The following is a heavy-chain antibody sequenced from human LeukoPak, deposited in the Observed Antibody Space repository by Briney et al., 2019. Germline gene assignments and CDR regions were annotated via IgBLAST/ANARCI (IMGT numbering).Heavy chain of an antibody. D-gene: IGHD3-10*01. CDR1: GFTFSSHG. V-gene: IGHV3-33*01. CDR2: IWYDGRNS. J-gene: IGHJ5*02. CDR3: ARDVHGSGKNWFDP. Sequence: GTSLRLSCAASGFTFSSHGMHWVRQAPGKGLEWVSGIWYDGRNSYYADPVKGRFTISRDNSNSTLYLQMNSLRAEDTAVYYCARDVHGSGKNWFDPWGQGTLVIVSS.